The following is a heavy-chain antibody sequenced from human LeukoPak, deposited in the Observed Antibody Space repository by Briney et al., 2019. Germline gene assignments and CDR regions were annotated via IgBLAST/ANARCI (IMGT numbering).Heavy chain of an antibody. CDR2: ISGSGGST. J-gene: IGHJ4*02. CDR1: GFTFSGYA. D-gene: IGHD5-24*01. Sequence: GGSLRLSCAASGFTFSGYAMSWVRQAPGKGLEWVSAISGSGGSTYYADSVKGRFTISRDNSKNTLYLQMNSLRAEDTAVYYCAKEWGDGVHTEYYFDYWGQGTLVTVSS. V-gene: IGHV3-23*01. CDR3: AKEWGDGVHTEYYFDY.